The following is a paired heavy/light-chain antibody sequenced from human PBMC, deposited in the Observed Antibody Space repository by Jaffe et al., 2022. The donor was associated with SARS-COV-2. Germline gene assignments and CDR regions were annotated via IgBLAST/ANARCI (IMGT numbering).Heavy chain of an antibody. J-gene: IGHJ4*02. CDR2: TWYDGSVK. CDR1: GFTFSSHG. Sequence: QVQLVESGGGVVQPGGSLRLSCAASGFTFSSHGMHWFRQAPGKGLEWVAVTWYDGSVKYYSDSVKGRFTISRDNSKNILYLQMDSLRAEDTAVYYCARWGDGKRPDYWGQGALVTVSS. CDR3: ARWGDGKRPDY. V-gene: IGHV3-33*01. D-gene: IGHD2-15*01.
Light chain of an antibody. CDR2: KTS. V-gene: IGKV2-24*01. Sequence: DIVMTQTPLSSPVALGQPASISCRSSQTLVHSDGNTYLSWLQQRPGQPPRLLIYKTSTRLSGVPDRFSGSGAGTDFTLKISRVEAEDVGIYYCLQTTQFPCTFGQGTRLELK. CDR3: LQTTQFPCT. CDR1: QTLVHSDGNTY. J-gene: IGKJ2*02.